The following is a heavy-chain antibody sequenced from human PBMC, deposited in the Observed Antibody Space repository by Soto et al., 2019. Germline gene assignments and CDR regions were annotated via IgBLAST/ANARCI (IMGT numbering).Heavy chain of an antibody. CDR1: GYTFTSYD. V-gene: IGHV1-8*01. CDR2: MNPNSGNT. Sequence: QVQLVQSGAEVKKPGASVKVSCKASGYTFTSYDINWVRQATGQGLEWMGWMNPNSGNTGYAQKCQGRVNRKRNTTLGRVYGELSSVRSEHTAAYYYAREVGYRRLHSWGKGALVTVSS. D-gene: IGHD5-12*01. J-gene: IGHJ4*02. CDR3: AREVGYRRLHS.